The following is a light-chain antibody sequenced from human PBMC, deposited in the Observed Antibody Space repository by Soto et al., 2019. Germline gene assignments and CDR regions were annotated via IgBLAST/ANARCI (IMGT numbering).Light chain of an antibody. CDR3: QQYGYTPRT. CDR2: GAS. J-gene: IGKJ1*01. V-gene: IGKV3-20*01. Sequence: IVMTQSPATLSFSPWEIATLSCRASQIVSSNLAWYQQKPGQAPRLLIYGASSRATGIPDRFSGSGSGTDFTLTISRLEPEDFAVYYCQQYGYTPRTFGQGTRWIS. CDR1: QIVSSN.